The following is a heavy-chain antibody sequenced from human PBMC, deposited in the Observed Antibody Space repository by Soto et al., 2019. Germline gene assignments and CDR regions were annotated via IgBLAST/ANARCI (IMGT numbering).Heavy chain of an antibody. D-gene: IGHD2-8*01. J-gene: IGHJ4*02. V-gene: IGHV3-33*01. CDR2: IWYDGSNK. CDR1: GFTFSSYG. CDR3: ARDRDPEWPGQMVH. Sequence: GGSLRLSCAASGFTFSSYGMHWVRQAPGKGLEWVAVIWYDGSNKYYADSVKGRFTISRDNSKNTLYLQMNSLRAEDMAVYYCARDRDPEWPGQMVHWGQGTRVTVSS.